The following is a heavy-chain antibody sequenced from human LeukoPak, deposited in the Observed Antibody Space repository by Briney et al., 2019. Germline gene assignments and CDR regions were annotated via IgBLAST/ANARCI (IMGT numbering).Heavy chain of an antibody. CDR3: ARDPHALDF. V-gene: IGHV3-48*02. J-gene: IGHJ4*02. Sequence: GGSLRLSCAASGFSFSTYSMNWVRQAPGKGLEWVSYIHKSGTITYYRDSVKGRFTISRDNAKNSLYLQMNSLRDEDTAVYYCARDPHALDFWGQGTLVTVSS. CDR1: GFSFSTYS. CDR2: IHKSGTIT.